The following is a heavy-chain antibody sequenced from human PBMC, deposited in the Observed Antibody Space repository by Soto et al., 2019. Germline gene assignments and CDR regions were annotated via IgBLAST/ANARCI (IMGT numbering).Heavy chain of an antibody. J-gene: IGHJ3*01. D-gene: IGHD3-3*01. CDR1: GDSVSSNSAA. Sequence: SQTLSLTCDISGDSVSSNSAAWNWIRQSPSRGLEWLGRTYYRSKWYNEYALSVESRITINPDTSKNQFSLHLNSVTPEDTAVYYCARFQTIFAVARGDVWGQGTMVTVSS. CDR3: ARFQTIFAVARGDV. CDR2: TYYRSKWYN. V-gene: IGHV6-1*01.